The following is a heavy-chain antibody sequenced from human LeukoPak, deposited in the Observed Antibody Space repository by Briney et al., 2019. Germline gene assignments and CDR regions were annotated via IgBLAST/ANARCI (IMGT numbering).Heavy chain of an antibody. D-gene: IGHD3-10*01. Sequence: KTSETLSLTCTVSGDSITSNDFYWGWIRQAPGKGLEWIGSIHYSGTTYYNPSLKSRVTISVDTSKNQFSLKLSSVTAADTAVYYCARGLAMVRGVIAPGVYYFDYWGQGTLVTVSS. CDR1: GDSITSNDFY. J-gene: IGHJ4*02. V-gene: IGHV4-39*07. CDR2: IHYSGTT. CDR3: ARGLAMVRGVIAPGVYYFDY.